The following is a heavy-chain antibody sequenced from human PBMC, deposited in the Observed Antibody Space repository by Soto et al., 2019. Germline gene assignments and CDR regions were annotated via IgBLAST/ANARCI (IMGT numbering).Heavy chain of an antibody. J-gene: IGHJ4*02. CDR2: INQIGTI. CDR3: ARYYGSGSYALGN. V-gene: IGHV4-34*01. Sequence: WTWIRQPPGKGLEWIGEINQIGTINYNPSLKSRVTISVDMSKNQFSLKLSSVTAADTAVYFCARYYGSGSYALGNWGQGTLVIVSS. D-gene: IGHD3-10*01.